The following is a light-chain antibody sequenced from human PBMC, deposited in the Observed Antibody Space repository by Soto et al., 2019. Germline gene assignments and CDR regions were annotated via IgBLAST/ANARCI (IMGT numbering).Light chain of an antibody. CDR3: GSITRSSTSV. Sequence: QSVLSQPASVSGSPGQSITISCTGTSSDVGGFAYVSWYQHQPGKAPKLIIYDVTKRPSGVSNRFSGSKSGNTASLTISGIQAEDEGDYYCGSITRSSTSVFGTGTKVPVL. J-gene: IGLJ1*01. CDR2: DVT. V-gene: IGLV2-14*01. CDR1: SSDVGGFAY.